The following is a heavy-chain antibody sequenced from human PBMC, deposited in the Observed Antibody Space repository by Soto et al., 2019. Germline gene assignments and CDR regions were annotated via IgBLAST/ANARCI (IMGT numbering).Heavy chain of an antibody. D-gene: IGHD3-3*01. V-gene: IGHV3-11*01. Sequence: GGSLRLSCAASGFTFSDYYMSWIRQAPGKGLEWVSYISSSGSTIYYADSVKGRFTISRDNAKNSLYLQMNSLRAEDTAVYYCARSAIFGVVTEYLEAFDIWGQGTMVTVSS. CDR2: ISSSGSTI. J-gene: IGHJ3*02. CDR3: ARSAIFGVVTEYLEAFDI. CDR1: GFTFSDYY.